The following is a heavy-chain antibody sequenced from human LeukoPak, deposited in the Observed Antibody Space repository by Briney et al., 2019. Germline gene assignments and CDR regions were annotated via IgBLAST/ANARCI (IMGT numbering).Heavy chain of an antibody. V-gene: IGHV1-69*13. D-gene: IGHD3-3*01. J-gene: IGHJ6*03. CDR3: ARGGITIFGVDTYYMDV. Sequence: ASVKVSCKASGGTFSSYAISWVRQAPGQGLEWMGGIIPIFGTANYAQKFQGRVTITADESTSTAYMELSSLRSEDTAVYYCARGGITIFGVDTYYMDVWGKGTTVTVSS. CDR2: IIPIFGTA. CDR1: GGTFSSYA.